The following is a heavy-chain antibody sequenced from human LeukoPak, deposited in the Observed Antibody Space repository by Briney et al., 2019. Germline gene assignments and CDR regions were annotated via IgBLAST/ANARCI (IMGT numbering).Heavy chain of an antibody. CDR2: INPNSGGT. CDR3: ANYLDNDAFDI. D-gene: IGHD3-10*01. J-gene: IGHJ3*02. V-gene: IGHV1-2*02. Sequence: ASVKVSCKASGYTFTAYYIHWVRQAPGQGLEWMGWINPNSGGTNYAQKFQGRVTMTRDTSISTAYMELSRLRSDDTAVYYCANYLDNDAFDIWGQGTMVTVSS. CDR1: GYTFTAYY.